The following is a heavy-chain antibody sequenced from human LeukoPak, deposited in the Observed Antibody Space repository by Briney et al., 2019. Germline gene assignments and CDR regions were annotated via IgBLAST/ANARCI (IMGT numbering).Heavy chain of an antibody. CDR1: GFTFSDYY. V-gene: IGHV3-11*04. J-gene: IGHJ4*02. CDR3: ATAPQTYRYLGY. CDR2: ITSGGSTI. Sequence: GGSLRLSCAASGFTFSDYYMSWIRQAPGKGLEWVSYITSGGSTIYYADSVKGRFTISRDNGKNSLYLQMNSLRAKDTAVYYCATAPQTYRYLGYWGQGTLVTVSS. D-gene: IGHD3-16*02.